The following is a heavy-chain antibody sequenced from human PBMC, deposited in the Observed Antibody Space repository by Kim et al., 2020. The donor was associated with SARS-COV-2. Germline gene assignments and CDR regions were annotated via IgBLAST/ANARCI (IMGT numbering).Heavy chain of an antibody. V-gene: IGHV3-48*03. CDR1: GFTFSRYE. J-gene: IGHJ6*02. CDR2: ISGSGTTI. CDR3: ARNHAMDV. Sequence: GGSLRLSCAASGFTFSRYEMNWVRQAPGKGLEWVSYISGSGTTIYYADSVKGRFTISRDNAKNSLYLQMNSLRAEDTAVYYCARNHAMDVWGQGTTVTVSS.